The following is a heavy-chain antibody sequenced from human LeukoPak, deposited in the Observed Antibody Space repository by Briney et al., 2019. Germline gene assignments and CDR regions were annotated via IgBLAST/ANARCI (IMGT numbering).Heavy chain of an antibody. V-gene: IGHV4-59*01. CDR1: GGSISSYY. CDR2: IYYSGST. D-gene: IGHD3-10*01. J-gene: IGHJ5*02. CDR3: ARSEVTMVRGVNWFDP. Sequence: SETLSLTCTVSGGSISSYYWSWIRQPPGKGLEWIGYIYYSGSTNYNPSLKSRVTISVDTSKNQFSLKPSSVTAADTAVYYCARSEVTMVRGVNWFDPWGQGTLVTVSS.